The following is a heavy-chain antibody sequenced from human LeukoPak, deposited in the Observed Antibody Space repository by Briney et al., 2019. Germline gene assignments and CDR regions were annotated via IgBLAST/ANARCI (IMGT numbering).Heavy chain of an antibody. J-gene: IGHJ4*02. Sequence: ASVKVSCKASGYTFLSYEIHWVRQATGQGLEWMGWVNPNSGNTNYAQRFQGRVTMTRDTTTSTAYMELRSLRSDDTAVYYCARDTSVTSLDYWGQGTLVTVSS. CDR3: ARDTSVTSLDY. D-gene: IGHD4-17*01. CDR1: GYTFLSYE. CDR2: VNPNSGNT. V-gene: IGHV1-8*01.